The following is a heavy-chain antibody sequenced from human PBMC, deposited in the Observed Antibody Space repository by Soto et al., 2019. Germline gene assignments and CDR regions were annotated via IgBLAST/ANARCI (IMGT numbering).Heavy chain of an antibody. CDR3: SFDPNWTYQLTIY. D-gene: IGHD2-2*01. Sequence: QVQLVQSGAEVKKPGSSVRVSCKASGGMFYSSAINWVRQAPGQGLEWMGGIVPMNGSPKYAQEFLGRVTISADASATTAYMDLSGLKSEDTAVYYCSFDPNWTYQLTIYWGLGTQVTVSS. CDR1: GGMFYSSA. CDR2: IVPMNGSP. V-gene: IGHV1-69*01. J-gene: IGHJ4*02.